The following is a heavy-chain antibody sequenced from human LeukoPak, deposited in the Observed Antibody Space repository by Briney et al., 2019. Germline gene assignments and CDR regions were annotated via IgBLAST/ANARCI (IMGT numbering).Heavy chain of an antibody. CDR1: GFTFSSYA. CDR3: AKLIAVAGTDDY. D-gene: IGHD6-19*01. V-gene: IGHV3-23*01. J-gene: IGHJ4*02. Sequence: PGGSLRLSCAASGFTFSSYAMSWVRQAPGKGLEWVSAISDSGGSTYYADSVKGRFTISRDNSNNTLYLQMNSLRTEDTAVYYRAKLIAVAGTDDYWGQGTLVTVSS. CDR2: ISDSGGST.